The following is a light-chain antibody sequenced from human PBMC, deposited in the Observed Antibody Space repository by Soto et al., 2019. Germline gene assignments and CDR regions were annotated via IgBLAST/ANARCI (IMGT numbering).Light chain of an antibody. J-gene: IGLJ1*01. Sequence: QAVLTPPPPAAGAPGQRVTIPCSGSNPTIGSNTVNWYQQLPGTAPKHLIYSNNQRPSGVPDRFSGSKSGTSASLTISGLQSEDEADYYCAAWDDSLNRYVLGTGTKVTVL. CDR1: NPTIGSNT. V-gene: IGLV1-44*01. CDR3: AAWDDSLNRYV. CDR2: SNN.